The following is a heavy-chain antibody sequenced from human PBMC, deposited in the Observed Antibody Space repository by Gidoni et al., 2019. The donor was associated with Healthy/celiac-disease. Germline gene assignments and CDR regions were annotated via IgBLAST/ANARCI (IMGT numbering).Heavy chain of an antibody. Sequence: EVQLGESGGGWVKPGGYLRLSWAASGCTGSKAWMSWGRQAPGKGLEWVGRIKSKTDGGTTDYAAPVKGRFTISRDDSNNTLYLQMNSLKTEDTAVYYCTTDIAQQQLVGGVFRFDYWGQGTLVTVSS. J-gene: IGHJ4*02. D-gene: IGHD6-13*01. CDR1: GCTGSKAW. V-gene: IGHV3-15*01. CDR2: IKSKTDGGTT. CDR3: TTDIAQQQLVGGVFRFDY.